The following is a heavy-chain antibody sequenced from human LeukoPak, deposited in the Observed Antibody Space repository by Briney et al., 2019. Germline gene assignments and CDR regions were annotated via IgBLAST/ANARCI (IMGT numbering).Heavy chain of an antibody. CDR1: GGSISSSSYY. CDR3: ARVLRARFSVAARRGYFDF. J-gene: IGHJ4*02. D-gene: IGHD6-6*01. Sequence: SETLSLTCTVSGGSISSSSYYWGWIRQPPGKGLEWIGSIYYSGSTYYNPSLKSRVTISVDTSKNQFSLKLSSVTAAGTAVYYCARVLRARFSVAARRGYFDFWGQGTLVTVSS. V-gene: IGHV4-39*01. CDR2: IYYSGST.